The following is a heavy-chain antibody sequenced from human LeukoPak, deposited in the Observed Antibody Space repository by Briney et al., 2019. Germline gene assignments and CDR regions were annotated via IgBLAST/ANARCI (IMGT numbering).Heavy chain of an antibody. J-gene: IGHJ4*02. D-gene: IGHD3-9*01. Sequence: GGSLRLSCAASGLTFSSYAMHWVRQAPGKGLEWVAVISYDGSNKYYADSVKGRFTISRDNSKNTLYLQMNSLRAEDTAVYYCARSLYDDILTGNFDYWGQGTLVTVSS. CDR3: ARSLYDDILTGNFDY. CDR2: ISYDGSNK. CDR1: GLTFSSYA. V-gene: IGHV3-30*04.